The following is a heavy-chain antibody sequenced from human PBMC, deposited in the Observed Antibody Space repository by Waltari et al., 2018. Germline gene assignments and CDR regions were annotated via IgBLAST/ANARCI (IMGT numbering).Heavy chain of an antibody. J-gene: IGHJ2*01. Sequence: ISSGGYYWSWIRQHPGKGLEWIGYIYYSGSTYYNPSLKSLVTISVDTSKNQFSLKLSSVTAADTAVYYCARVRLGIYWYFDLWGRGTLVTVSS. CDR2: IYYSGST. CDR3: ARVRLGIYWYFDL. D-gene: IGHD7-27*01. CDR1: ISSGGYY. V-gene: IGHV4-31*01.